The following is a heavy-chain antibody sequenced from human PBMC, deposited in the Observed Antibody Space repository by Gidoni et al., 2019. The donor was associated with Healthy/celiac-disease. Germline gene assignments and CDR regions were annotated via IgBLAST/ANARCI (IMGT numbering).Heavy chain of an antibody. J-gene: IGHJ3*02. CDR2: ISWNSGSI. Sequence: EVQLVESGGGLVQPGRSLRLACSASGFTFADYAMHWVRQAPGKGLEWVSGISWNSGSIGYADSVKGRFTISRDNAKNSLYLQMNSLRAEDTALYYCAKDRGAVPIGGSGAFDIWGQGTMVTVSS. V-gene: IGHV3-9*01. D-gene: IGHD3-3*01. CDR1: GFTFADYA. CDR3: AKDRGAVPIGGSGAFDI.